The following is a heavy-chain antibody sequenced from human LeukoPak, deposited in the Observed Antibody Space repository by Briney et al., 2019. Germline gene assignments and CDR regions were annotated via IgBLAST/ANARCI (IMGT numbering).Heavy chain of an antibody. D-gene: IGHD2-21*01. V-gene: IGHV3-33*06. CDR2: IWYDGGYK. J-gene: IGHJ6*03. CDR3: AKADRTGSYSYYYMDV. Sequence: GGSLRLSCAASGFTFRNYGMHWVRQAPGKGLEWVAVIWYDGGYKYNEDSVKGQFTISRDNSKNTLYLQMNSLRAEDSAVYYCAKADRTGSYSYYYMDVWGKGTTVTVSS. CDR1: GFTFRNYG.